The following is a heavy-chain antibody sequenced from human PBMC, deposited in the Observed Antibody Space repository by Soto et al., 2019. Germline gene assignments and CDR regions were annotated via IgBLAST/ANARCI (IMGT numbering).Heavy chain of an antibody. J-gene: IGHJ6*02. CDR2: INPKSGGT. V-gene: IGHV1-2*04. CDR3: ARGDSTDCSNGVCSFFYNHDMDV. Sequence: ASVKVSCKASGYSFTGYHIHWVRQAPGQGLEWLGRINPKSGGTSTAQKFQGWVTMTTDTSISTASMELTRLTSDDTAIYYCARGDSTDCSNGVCSFFYNHDMDVWGQGTTVTVSS. CDR1: GYSFTGYH. D-gene: IGHD2-8*01.